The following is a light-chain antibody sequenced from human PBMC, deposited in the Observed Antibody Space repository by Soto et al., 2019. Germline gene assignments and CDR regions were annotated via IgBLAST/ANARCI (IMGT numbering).Light chain of an antibody. Sequence: QSVLTQPPSVSGAPGQRVTISCTGSSSNIGAGYDVHWYHQLPGTAPKLLIYGNSNRPSGVPDRFSGSKSGTSASLAIPGLQAEDEADYYCQSYDSSLSGSVFGGGTKLTVL. J-gene: IGLJ2*01. CDR2: GNS. CDR1: SSNIGAGYD. CDR3: QSYDSSLSGSV. V-gene: IGLV1-40*01.